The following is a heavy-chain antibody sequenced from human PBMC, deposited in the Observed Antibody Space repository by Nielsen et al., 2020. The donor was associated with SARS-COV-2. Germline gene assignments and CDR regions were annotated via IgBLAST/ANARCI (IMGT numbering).Heavy chain of an antibody. J-gene: IGHJ6*02. CDR1: GGSISSGNYY. CDR2: IYTSGST. Sequence: LRLSCTVSGGSISSGNYYWSWIRQPAGKGLEWIGRIYTSGSTNYNPSLKSRVTISVDTSKNQFSLKLSSVTAADTAVYYCARAYYDILTGFYGMDVWGQGTTVTVSS. V-gene: IGHV4-61*02. CDR3: ARAYYDILTGFYGMDV. D-gene: IGHD3-9*01.